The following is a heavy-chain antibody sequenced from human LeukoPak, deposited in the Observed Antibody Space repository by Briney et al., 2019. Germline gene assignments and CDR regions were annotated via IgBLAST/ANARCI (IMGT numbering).Heavy chain of an antibody. CDR1: GFTFSSFA. Sequence: GGSLRLSCAASGFTFSSFAMSWVRQAPGKGLEWVSSLSTETDNTYYAVSVKGRFTISRDISKNTLYLQMNSLRGEDTAVYYCARSPGGWFHDHWGQGTLVAVSS. CDR2: LSTETDNT. CDR3: ARSPGGWFHDH. J-gene: IGHJ4*02. D-gene: IGHD6-19*01. V-gene: IGHV3-23*01.